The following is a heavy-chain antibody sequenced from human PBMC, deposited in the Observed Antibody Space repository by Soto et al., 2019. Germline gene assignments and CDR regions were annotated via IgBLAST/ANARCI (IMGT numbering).Heavy chain of an antibody. CDR2: IYGSGST. CDR1: GGSISSGDYY. CDR3: ARVPSSSFDFDI. Sequence: PSETLSLTCSVSGGSISSGDYYWSWIREHPGKGLEWIGYIYGSGSTYCNPPLRSRLTISVPTSKNQFTPKLSSVTAADTAVYYCARVPSSSFDFDIWGQGTMVTASS. D-gene: IGHD6-6*01. V-gene: IGHV4-31*03. J-gene: IGHJ3*02.